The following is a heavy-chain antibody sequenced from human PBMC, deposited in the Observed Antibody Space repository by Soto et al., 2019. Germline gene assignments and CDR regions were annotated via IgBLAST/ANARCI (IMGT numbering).Heavy chain of an antibody. CDR3: ARILAPGYYGSGTPSGGGDYYYGMDV. Sequence: ASVKVSCKASGYNFPNYGISWVRQAPGQGLECMGWISAYNGDTNYAQKLQGRVTMTIDTSTSTAYMELRSLRSDDTAVYYCARILAPGYYGSGTPSGGGDYYYGMDVWGQGTTVTVSS. V-gene: IGHV1-18*01. D-gene: IGHD3-10*01. CDR1: GYNFPNYG. J-gene: IGHJ6*02. CDR2: ISAYNGDT.